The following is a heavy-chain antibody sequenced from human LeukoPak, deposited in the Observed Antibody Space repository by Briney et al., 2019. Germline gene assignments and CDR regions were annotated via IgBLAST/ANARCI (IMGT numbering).Heavy chain of an antibody. CDR1: GGSISSSSYY. CDR2: IYYSGST. V-gene: IGHV4-39*07. Sequence: SETLSLTCTVSGGSISSSSYYWGWIRQPPGTGLEWIGTIYYSGSTYYNPSLKSRVIISVDTSKNQFSLKLSSVTAADTAVYYCARTTMVRGTYYMDVWGKGTTVTISS. J-gene: IGHJ6*03. D-gene: IGHD3-10*01. CDR3: ARTTMVRGTYYMDV.